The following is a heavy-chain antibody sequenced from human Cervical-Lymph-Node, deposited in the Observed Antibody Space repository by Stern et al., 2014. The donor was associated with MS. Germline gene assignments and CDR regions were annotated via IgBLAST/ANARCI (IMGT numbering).Heavy chain of an antibody. J-gene: IGHJ6*02. CDR3: ARAFGTGGGCYSFPFSGMDF. CDR2: ITYNGGST. CDR1: GFIFDDYG. V-gene: IGHV3-20*01. Sequence: EVQLVESGGGVVRPGGSLRLSCATSGFIFDDYGMSWVPQVPGKGPEWVSAITYNGGSTDYAAALKDPFTIPRDTAKKSLYQRMNSLRGEDTAVYHCARAFGTGGGCYSFPFSGMDFWGQGTTVTVSS. D-gene: IGHD2-2*02.